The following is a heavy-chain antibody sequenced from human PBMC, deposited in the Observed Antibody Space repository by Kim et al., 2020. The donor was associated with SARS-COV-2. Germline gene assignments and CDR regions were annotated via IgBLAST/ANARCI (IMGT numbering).Heavy chain of an antibody. CDR1: GFIFSSYW. J-gene: IGHJ6*02. Sequence: GGSLRLSCAASGFIFSSYWMSWVRQAPGKGLEWVANIKQDGSEKYYVGSVKGRFTISRDNAKNSLYLQMNSLRAEDTAVYYCGRLGMDVWGQGTTVTVSS. V-gene: IGHV3-7*01. CDR2: IKQDGSEK. CDR3: GRLGMDV.